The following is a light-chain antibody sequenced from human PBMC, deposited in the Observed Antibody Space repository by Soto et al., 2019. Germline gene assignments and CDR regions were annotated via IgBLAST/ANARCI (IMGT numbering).Light chain of an antibody. CDR1: SSNIGAGYD. CDR2: GNS. J-gene: IGLJ2*01. V-gene: IGLV1-40*01. CDR3: HSYDSSLNVVV. Sequence: QSVLTQPPSVSGAPGQRVTISCTGSSSNIGAGYDVHWYQQLPGTAPKRLIYGNSNRPSGVPARFSASKSSTSSASLAITGLQAEDEADYYCHSYDSSLNVVVFGGGTKLTVL.